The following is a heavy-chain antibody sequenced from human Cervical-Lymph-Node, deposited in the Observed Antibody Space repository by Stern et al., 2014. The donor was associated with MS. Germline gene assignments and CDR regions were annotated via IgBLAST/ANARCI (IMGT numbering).Heavy chain of an antibody. V-gene: IGHV3-21*01. CDR1: GFIFSNHN. CDR3: ARSALYSSNWAPFDY. CDR2: ISASGSYI. J-gene: IGHJ4*02. Sequence: EVQLVESGGGLVKPGGSLRLSCAASGFIFSNHNMNWVRQAPGKGLEWISSISASGSYIYYADSVKGRFAISRDNAENSLFLQMNSLRVEDTAVYYCARSALYSSNWAPFDYWGQGTLVSVSS. D-gene: IGHD6-13*01.